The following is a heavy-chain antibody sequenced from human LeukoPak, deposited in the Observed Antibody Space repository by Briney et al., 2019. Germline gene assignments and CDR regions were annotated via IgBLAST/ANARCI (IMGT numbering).Heavy chain of an antibody. CDR1: GFAFSSYW. Sequence: PGGSLRLSCAATGFAFSSYWMHWVRQAPGKGLVWVSRINSDGSSTSYADSVKGRFTISRDNAKNTLYLQMNSLRAEDTAVYYCARDWQDTGAFDYRGQGTLVTVSS. J-gene: IGHJ4*02. CDR3: ARDWQDTGAFDY. D-gene: IGHD1-26*01. V-gene: IGHV3-74*01. CDR2: INSDGSST.